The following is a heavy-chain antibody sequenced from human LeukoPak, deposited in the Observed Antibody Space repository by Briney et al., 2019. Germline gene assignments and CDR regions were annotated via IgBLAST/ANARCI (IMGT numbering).Heavy chain of an antibody. D-gene: IGHD6-13*01. CDR3: ARSDGSSWYSLHEY. J-gene: IGHJ4*02. Sequence: GGSLRLSCAASGFTFSSYAMSWVRQAPGKGLEWVSGISWNSGSIGYADSVKGRFTISRDNAKNSLYLQMNSLRAEDTAVYYCARSDGSSWYSLHEYWGQGALVTVSS. CDR2: ISWNSGSI. V-gene: IGHV3-9*01. CDR1: GFTFSSYA.